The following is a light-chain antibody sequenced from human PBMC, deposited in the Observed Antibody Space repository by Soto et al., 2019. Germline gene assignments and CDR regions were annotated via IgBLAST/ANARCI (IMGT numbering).Light chain of an antibody. CDR1: QVISTS. CDR3: QQLFDSPIT. Sequence: DIQLTQSPSFLSPSIGESVTITCLASQVISTSLAWYQLKPGKAPELLIYAASTFESGFPSRFSSTVSGTEFILTITRLQHDNFATYYCQQLFDSPITFGQGTRLEIK. V-gene: IGKV1-9*01. J-gene: IGKJ5*01. CDR2: AAS.